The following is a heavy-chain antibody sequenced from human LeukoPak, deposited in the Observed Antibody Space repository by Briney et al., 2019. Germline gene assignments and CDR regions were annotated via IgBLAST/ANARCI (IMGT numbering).Heavy chain of an antibody. D-gene: IGHD2-15*01. CDR3: AKRRDYCSGGSCYSLDY. Sequence: PGGSLRLSCAASGFRFSDYGMHWVRQAPGRGLEWVAVISSDGTKKAYADSVKGRFTISRDNSENTLYLQMSSLRAEDTAVYYCAKRRDYCSGGSCYSLDYWGQGTLVTFSS. CDR2: ISSDGTKK. V-gene: IGHV3-30*18. J-gene: IGHJ4*02. CDR1: GFRFSDYG.